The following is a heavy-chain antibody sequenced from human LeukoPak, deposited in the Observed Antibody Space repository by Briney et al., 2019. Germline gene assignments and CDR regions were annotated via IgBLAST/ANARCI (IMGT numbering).Heavy chain of an antibody. CDR2: INHSGST. CDR3: ARGDSSWSNLGNFDY. D-gene: IGHD6-13*01. CDR1: GGSLSSSSYY. J-gene: IGHJ4*02. Sequence: ASETLSLTCTVSGGSLSSSSYYWAWIRQPPGKGLEWIGEINHSGSTNYNPSLKSRVTISVHTSKNQFSLKLSSVTAADTAVYYCARGDSSWSNLGNFDYWGQGTLVTVSS. V-gene: IGHV4-39*07.